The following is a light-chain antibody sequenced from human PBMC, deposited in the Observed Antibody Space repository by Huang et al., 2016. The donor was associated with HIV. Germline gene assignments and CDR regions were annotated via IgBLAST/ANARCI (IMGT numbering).Light chain of an antibody. CDR3: QQRSNWPLT. Sequence: EIVLTQSPATLSLSPGERATLSCRASQSVNSSLAWYQQKPGQAPRLRIYDASNRATGIPARFSGSVSGTDFTLTISSLEPEDFAVYYCQQRSNWPLTFGGGTKVDIK. V-gene: IGKV3-11*01. CDR1: QSVNSS. J-gene: IGKJ4*01. CDR2: DAS.